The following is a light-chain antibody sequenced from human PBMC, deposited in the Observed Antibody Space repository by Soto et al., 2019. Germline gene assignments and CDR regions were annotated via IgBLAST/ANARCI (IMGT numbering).Light chain of an antibody. J-gene: IGLJ2*01. V-gene: IGLV1-44*01. CDR1: SSNIGTNP. CDR2: RND. CDR3: AGWDDNLNAPL. Sequence: QSVLTQAPSASGTPGQRVTISCSGTSSNIGTNPVNWYQHLPGTAPKLLIYRNDHRPSGVPDRFSGSKSGTSASLVISGLQSEDEAVYYCAGWDDNLNAPLFGGGTKLTVL.